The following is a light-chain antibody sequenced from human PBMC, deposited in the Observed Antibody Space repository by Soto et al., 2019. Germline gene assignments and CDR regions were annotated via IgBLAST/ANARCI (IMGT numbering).Light chain of an antibody. J-gene: IGLJ1*01. Sequence: QSALTQPASVSGSPGQSITISCTGTSSDFGGFDYVSWYQHHPGKAPKLIISAVTPRPSGVSNRFSGSKSGNTASLTISGLQAEDEADYYCASYATGTTFYVFGSGTKVTVL. CDR3: ASYATGTTFYV. CDR1: SSDFGGFDY. CDR2: AVT. V-gene: IGLV2-14*01.